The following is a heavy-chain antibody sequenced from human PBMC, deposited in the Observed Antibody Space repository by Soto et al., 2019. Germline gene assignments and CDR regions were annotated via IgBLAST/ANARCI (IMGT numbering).Heavy chain of an antibody. CDR2: IYYSGST. J-gene: IGHJ4*02. D-gene: IGHD6-19*01. Sequence: SETLSLTCTVSGGSISSYYWSWIRQPPGKGLEWIGYIYYSGSTNYNPSLKSRVTISVDTSKNQFSLKLSSVTAADTAVYYCARDSSGWSWYYFDYWGQGTLVTVSS. CDR1: GGSISSYY. CDR3: ARDSSGWSWYYFDY. V-gene: IGHV4-59*01.